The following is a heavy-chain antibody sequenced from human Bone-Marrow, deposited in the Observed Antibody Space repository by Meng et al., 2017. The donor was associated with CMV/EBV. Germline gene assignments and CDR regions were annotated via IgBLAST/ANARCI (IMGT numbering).Heavy chain of an antibody. D-gene: IGHD5-24*01. CDR3: ARTVGDGYNLVFDY. V-gene: IGHV2-70*20. CDR1: GFSLSTSGTC. CDR2: IDWDDDK. Sequence: SGPTLVKPTQTLTLTCTFSGFSLSTSGTCVSWVRQPPGKALERLALIDWDDDKFYSTSLKTRLTISKDTSKNQVVLTMTNMDPVDTATYYCARTVGDGYNLVFDYWGQGTLVTVSS. J-gene: IGHJ4*02.